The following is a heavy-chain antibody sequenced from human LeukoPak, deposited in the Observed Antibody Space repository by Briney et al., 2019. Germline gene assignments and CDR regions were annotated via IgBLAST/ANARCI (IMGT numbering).Heavy chain of an antibody. CDR1: GGSISSYY. D-gene: IGHD5-12*01. Sequence: SETLSLTCTVSGGSISSYYWSWIRQPPGKGLEWIGEINHSGSTNYNPSLKSRVTISVDTSKNQFSLKLSSVTAADTAVYYCARGALYSGYDLASYYFDYWGQGTLVTVSS. CDR2: INHSGST. V-gene: IGHV4-34*01. CDR3: ARGALYSGYDLASYYFDY. J-gene: IGHJ4*02.